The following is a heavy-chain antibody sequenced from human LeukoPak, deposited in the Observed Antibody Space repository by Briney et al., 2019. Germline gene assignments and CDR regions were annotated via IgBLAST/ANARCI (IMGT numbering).Heavy chain of an antibody. J-gene: IGHJ5*02. CDR3: ARDGCSGGSCYPNWFDP. D-gene: IGHD2-15*01. CDR2: INPSGGST. Sequence: GASVKVSCKASGYTFTSYYMHWVRQAPGQGLEWMGIINPSGGSTSYAQKFQGRVTMTRDMSTSTVYMELSSLRYEDTAVYYCARDGCSGGSCYPNWFDPWGQGTLVTVSS. CDR1: GYTFTSYY. V-gene: IGHV1-46*01.